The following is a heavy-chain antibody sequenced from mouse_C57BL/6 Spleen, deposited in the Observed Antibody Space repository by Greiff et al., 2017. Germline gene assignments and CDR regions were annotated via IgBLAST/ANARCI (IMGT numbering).Heavy chain of an antibody. CDR2: IRSKSNNYAT. D-gene: IGHD6-1*01. Sequence: EAGGGLVQPKGSLKLSCAASGFSFNTYAMNWVRQAPGKGLEWVARIRSKSNNYATYYADSVKDRFTISRDDSESMLYLQMNNLKTEDTAMYYCERHASPYAMDYWGQGTSVTVYS. CDR3: ERHASPYAMDY. V-gene: IGHV10-1*01. CDR1: GFSFNTYA. J-gene: IGHJ4*01.